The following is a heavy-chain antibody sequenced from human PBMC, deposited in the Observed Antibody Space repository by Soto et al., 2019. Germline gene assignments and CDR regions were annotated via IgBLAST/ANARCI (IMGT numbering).Heavy chain of an antibody. Sequence: SETLYLTCTVSGGSISSGDYYWSWIRQPPGKGLEWIGYIYYSGSTYYNPSLKSRVTISVDTSKNQFSLKLSSVTAADTAVYYCARGHYDSSGYQIDYWGQGTLVTVSS. CDR2: IYYSGST. D-gene: IGHD3-22*01. J-gene: IGHJ4*02. V-gene: IGHV4-30-4*01. CDR3: ARGHYDSSGYQIDY. CDR1: GGSISSGDYY.